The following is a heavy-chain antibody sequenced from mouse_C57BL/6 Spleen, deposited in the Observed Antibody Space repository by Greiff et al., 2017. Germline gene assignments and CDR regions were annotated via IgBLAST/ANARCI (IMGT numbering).Heavy chain of an antibody. J-gene: IGHJ4*01. Sequence: QVQLQQSGAELVRPGASVKMSCKASGYTFTSYNMHWVKQTPRQGLEWIGAIYPGNGDTSYNQKFKGKVTLTVDKSPSTAYVQLSSLTSEDPTVYFCARTSGLDGSHYAMDYWGQGTSVTVSS. D-gene: IGHD1-1*01. CDR1: GYTFTSYN. CDR3: ARTSGLDGSHYAMDY. CDR2: IYPGNGDT. V-gene: IGHV1-12*01.